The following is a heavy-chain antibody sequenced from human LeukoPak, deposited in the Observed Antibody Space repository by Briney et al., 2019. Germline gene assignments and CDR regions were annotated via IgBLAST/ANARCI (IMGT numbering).Heavy chain of an antibody. J-gene: IGHJ6*03. D-gene: IGHD3-9*01. V-gene: IGHV4-39*07. Sequence: SETLSLTCTVSGDSISSSNYYWGWIRQPPGKGLEWIGNIYYSGSTYYNPSLRSRVTISVDTSKNQFSLKLTSVTAADTAVYYCARDVQNVGYDILTGEFRYYYYMDVWGKGTTVTISS. CDR1: GDSISSSNYY. CDR2: IYYSGST. CDR3: ARDVQNVGYDILTGEFRYYYYMDV.